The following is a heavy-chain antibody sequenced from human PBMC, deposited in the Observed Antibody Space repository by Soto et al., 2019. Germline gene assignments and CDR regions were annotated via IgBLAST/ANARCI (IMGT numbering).Heavy chain of an antibody. Sequence: LRLSCLASGFSFNSFNMNWIRRAPGRGLEWVASISVSGDNIYYGDSMQGRFTISRDNSKRSVFLDLNSLRVEDTAVYYCARDLGLLKSMFDYWGQGTLVTVSS. CDR2: ISVSGDNI. CDR1: GFSFNSFN. J-gene: IGHJ4*02. CDR3: ARDLGLLKSMFDY. D-gene: IGHD2-8*01. V-gene: IGHV3-21*01.